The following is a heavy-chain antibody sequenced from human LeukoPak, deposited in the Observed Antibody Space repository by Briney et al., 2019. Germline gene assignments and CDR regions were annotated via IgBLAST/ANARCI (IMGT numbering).Heavy chain of an antibody. Sequence: KPSETLSLTCAVYGGSFSGYYWSLIRQPPGKGLEWIGEINHSGSTNYNPSLKSRVTISVDTSKNQFSLKLSSVTAADTAVYYCARGDGDYVDYWGQGTLVTVSS. CDR2: INHSGST. V-gene: IGHV4-34*01. D-gene: IGHD4-17*01. CDR1: GGSFSGYY. CDR3: ARGDGDYVDY. J-gene: IGHJ4*02.